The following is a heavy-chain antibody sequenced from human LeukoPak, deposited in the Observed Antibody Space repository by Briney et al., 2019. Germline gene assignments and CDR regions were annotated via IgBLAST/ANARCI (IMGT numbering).Heavy chain of an antibody. CDR1: GYTFTSYD. V-gene: IGHV1-2*02. J-gene: IGHJ4*02. Sequence: GASVKVSCKASGYTFTSYDINWVRQAPGQGLEWMGWLNPNSGGTNYAQKFQDRVTMTRDTSISTAYMELTRLRSDDTAVYYCASSGYYDISAYYTFDYWGQGTLVTVSS. CDR3: ASSGYYDISAYYTFDY. D-gene: IGHD3-22*01. CDR2: LNPNSGGT.